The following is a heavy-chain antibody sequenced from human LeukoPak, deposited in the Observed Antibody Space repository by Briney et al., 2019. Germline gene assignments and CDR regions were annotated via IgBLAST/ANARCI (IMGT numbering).Heavy chain of an antibody. V-gene: IGHV3-30*18. CDR3: AKDGVGARGGY. J-gene: IGHJ4*02. D-gene: IGHD1-26*01. CDR2: ISYDGSNK. Sequence: GGSQRLSCAASGFTFSSYDMHWVRQAPGKGLEWVAVISYDGSNKYYADSVKGRFTISRDNSKNTLYLQMNSLRAEDTAVYYCAKDGVGARGGYWGQGTLVTVSS. CDR1: GFTFSSYD.